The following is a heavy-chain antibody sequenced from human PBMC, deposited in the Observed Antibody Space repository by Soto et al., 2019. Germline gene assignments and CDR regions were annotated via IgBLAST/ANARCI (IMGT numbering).Heavy chain of an antibody. D-gene: IGHD4-17*01. CDR3: AKDAVSGDGVWLAHD. CDR2: LYGSGRGI. Sequence: VGSLRLSWAASGFPFPSYAIIWIRQAPGRGLEWVSGLYGSGRGIHYADSVKGRFTISRDNSAYTVYLQMNNLRVEDTATYYCAKDAVSGDGVWLAHDWGQGTVVTVSS. J-gene: IGHJ4*02. V-gene: IGHV3-23*01. CDR1: GFPFPSYA.